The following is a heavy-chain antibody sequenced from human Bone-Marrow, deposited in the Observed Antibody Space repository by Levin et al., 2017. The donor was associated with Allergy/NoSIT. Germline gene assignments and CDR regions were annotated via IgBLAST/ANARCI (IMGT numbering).Heavy chain of an antibody. CDR1: GFTFSNYG. J-gene: IGHJ4*02. Sequence: PGGSLRLSCAASGFTFSNYGMSWVRQAPGKGLEWLSAISGSGGTTYYADSVKGRFTISRDNSKKTLFLQMSRLRVEETAVYFCAKVGRYSGYDMDYWGQGTLVTVSS. CDR3: AKVGRYSGYDMDY. CDR2: ISGSGGTT. D-gene: IGHD5-12*01. V-gene: IGHV3-23*01.